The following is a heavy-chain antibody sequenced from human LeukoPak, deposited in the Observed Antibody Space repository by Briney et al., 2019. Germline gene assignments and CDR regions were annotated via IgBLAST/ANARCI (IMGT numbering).Heavy chain of an antibody. J-gene: IGHJ3*02. CDR1: GGTFISYA. V-gene: IGHV1-69*05. CDR3: ARDRARIAVAGTGAFDI. D-gene: IGHD6-19*01. Sequence: SVKVSCKASGGTFISYAISWVRQAPGQGLEWMGRIIPIFGTANYAQKFQGRVTITTDESTSTAYMELSSLRSEDTAVYYCARDRARIAVAGTGAFDIWGQGTMVTVSS. CDR2: IIPIFGTA.